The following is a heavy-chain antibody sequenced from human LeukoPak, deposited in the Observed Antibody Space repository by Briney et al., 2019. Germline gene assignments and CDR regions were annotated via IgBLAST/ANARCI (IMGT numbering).Heavy chain of an antibody. CDR1: GGSSSISSGGYS. CDR2: IYHSGST. D-gene: IGHD6-6*01. CDR3: ARVGAARNYYYYYYGMDV. J-gene: IGHJ6*02. V-gene: IGHV4-30-2*05. Sequence: SETLSLTCGVSGGSSSISSGGYSPPGKGQEWIGNIYHSGSTYYNPSLKSRVTISVDTSKNQFSLKLSSVTAADTAVYYCARVGAARNYYYYYYGMDVWGQGTTVTVSS.